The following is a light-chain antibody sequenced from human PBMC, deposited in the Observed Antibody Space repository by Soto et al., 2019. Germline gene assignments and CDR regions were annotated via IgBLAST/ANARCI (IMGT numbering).Light chain of an antibody. CDR1: SSNIGSNT. V-gene: IGLV1-44*01. J-gene: IGLJ3*02. CDR2: SNN. Sequence: QSVLTQPPSASGTPGQRVIISCSGSSSNIGSNTVNWYQQLPGTAPKLLIYSNNQRPSGVPDRFSGSKSGTSTSLAISGLQFEDEADYYCAAWDASLKGWVFGGGTKLTVL. CDR3: AAWDASLKGWV.